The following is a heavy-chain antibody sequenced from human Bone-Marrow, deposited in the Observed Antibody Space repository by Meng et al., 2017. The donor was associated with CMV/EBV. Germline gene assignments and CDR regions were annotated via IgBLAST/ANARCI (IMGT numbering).Heavy chain of an antibody. CDR2: INPNSGGT. J-gene: IGHJ6*02. D-gene: IGHD1-26*01. CDR1: GYTFTGYY. V-gene: IGHV1-2*02. Sequence: ASVKVSCKASGYTFTGYYMHWVRQAPGQGLEWMGWINPNSGGTNYAQKFQGRVTMTRDTSISTAYMELRSLRSDDTAVYYCARDQVIWGATPALDYYYGMDVWGQGTTVTVSS. CDR3: ARDQVIWGATPALDYYYGMDV.